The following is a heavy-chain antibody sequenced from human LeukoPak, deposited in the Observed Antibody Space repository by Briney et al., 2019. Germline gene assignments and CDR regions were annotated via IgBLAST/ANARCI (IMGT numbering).Heavy chain of an antibody. J-gene: IGHJ4*02. CDR2: IIPIFGTA. CDR3: ARGWYYSDSGGYYRGFDY. D-gene: IGHD3-22*01. CDR1: GGTFSSYA. Sequence: ASVKVSCKASGGTFSSYAISWVRQAPGQGLEWMGGIIPIFGTANYAQKLQGRVTMTTDTSTSTAYMELGSLRSDDTAVYYCARGWYYSDSGGYYRGFDYWGQGTLVTVSS. V-gene: IGHV1-69*05.